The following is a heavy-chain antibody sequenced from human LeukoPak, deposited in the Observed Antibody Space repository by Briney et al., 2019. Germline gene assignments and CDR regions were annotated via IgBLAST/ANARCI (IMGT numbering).Heavy chain of an antibody. CDR2: INHSGST. Sequence: PSETLSLTCAIYSESFSGYFWSWIRQPPGKGLEWIGEINHSGSTNYNPSLKSRVTISVDTSKNQFSLKLSSVTAADTAVYYCARGWAGGSSWYFTGSFDYWGQGTLVTVSS. V-gene: IGHV4-34*01. CDR1: SESFSGYF. J-gene: IGHJ4*02. D-gene: IGHD6-13*01. CDR3: ARGWAGGSSWYFTGSFDY.